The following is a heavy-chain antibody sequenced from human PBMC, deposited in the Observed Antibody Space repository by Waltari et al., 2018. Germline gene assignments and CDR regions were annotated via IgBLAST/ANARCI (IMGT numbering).Heavy chain of an antibody. V-gene: IGHV1-2*02. J-gene: IGHJ5*02. CDR1: GSTFTGYY. D-gene: IGHD2-15*01. CDR3: AICSGGSCLYNWFDP. CDR2: INPNSVGT. Sequence: QVQLVQSGAEVKKPGASVKVSCKASGSTFTGYYMHWVRQAPGQGLEWMGWINPNSVGTNDAQKFQGRVTMTRDTSSSTAYMELSRLRADDTAVYYCAICSGGSCLYNWFDPWGQGTLVTVSS.